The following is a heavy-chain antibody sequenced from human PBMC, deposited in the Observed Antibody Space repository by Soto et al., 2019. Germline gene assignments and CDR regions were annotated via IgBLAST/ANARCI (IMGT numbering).Heavy chain of an antibody. D-gene: IGHD2-15*01. V-gene: IGHV3-74*01. CDR3: ARGIKNYYGSDV. CDR1: GFTFSSYW. CDR2: IKYDGSST. J-gene: IGHJ6*02. Sequence: GGSLILSCAASGFTFSSYWMHWVRQAPGKGLVWVSRIKYDGSSTSYADSVKGRATISRDNAENTVNLQMNSLTAEDTAVYYCARGIKNYYGSDVWGQGTTVTVSS.